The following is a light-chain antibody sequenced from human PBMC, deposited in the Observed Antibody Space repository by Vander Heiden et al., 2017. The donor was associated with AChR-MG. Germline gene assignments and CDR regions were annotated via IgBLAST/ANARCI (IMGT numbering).Light chain of an antibody. CDR1: QSIDNY. CDR2: AAS. CDR3: QQSYITPLT. V-gene: IGKV1-39*01. J-gene: IGKJ4*01. Sequence: DIQMTQSPSPLSASVGDRVTIACRASQSIDNYLNWYQQKPGKAPNLLIYAASTLQSGVPSRFSGSGSGTDFTLTISSLQPEDFATYYCQQSYITPLTFGGGTKVEIK.